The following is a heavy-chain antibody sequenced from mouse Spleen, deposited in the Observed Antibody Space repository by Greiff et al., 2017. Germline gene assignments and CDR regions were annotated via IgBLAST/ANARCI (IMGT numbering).Heavy chain of an antibody. CDR2: ISSGGSYT. CDR3: TRVRAPNWDVGAMDY. V-gene: IGHV5-6-4*01. D-gene: IGHD4-1*01. CDR1: GFTFSSYT. J-gene: IGHJ4*01. Sequence: EVQVVESGGGLVKPGGSLKLSCAASGFTFSSYTMSWVRQTPEKRLEWVATISSGGSYTYYPDSVKGRFTISRDNAKNTLYLQMSSLKSEDTAMYYCTRVRAPNWDVGAMDYWGQGTSVTVSS.